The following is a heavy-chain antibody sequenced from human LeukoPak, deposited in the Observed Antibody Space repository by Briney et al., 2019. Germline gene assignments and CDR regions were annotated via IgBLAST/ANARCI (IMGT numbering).Heavy chain of an antibody. Sequence: SETLSLTCTVSGGSISSSSYYWSWIRQPAGKGLEWIGRIYTSGSTNYNPSLKSRVTISVDTSKNQFSLKLSSVTAADTAVYYCARETYYYGSGKAEDWFDPWGQGTLVTVSS. CDR3: ARETYYYGSGKAEDWFDP. CDR1: GGSISSSSYY. J-gene: IGHJ5*02. D-gene: IGHD3-10*01. CDR2: IYTSGST. V-gene: IGHV4-61*02.